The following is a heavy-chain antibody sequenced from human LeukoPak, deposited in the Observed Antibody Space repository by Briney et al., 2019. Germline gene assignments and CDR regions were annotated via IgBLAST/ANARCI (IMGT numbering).Heavy chain of an antibody. Sequence: GESLKISCKGSGYSFTSYWIGWVRQMPGKGLEWMGIIYPGDSDTRYSPSFQGQVTISADKSISTAYLQWSSLKASDTAMYYCARRGYYDSSGYLLDWFDPWGQGTLVTVSS. CDR2: IYPGDSDT. V-gene: IGHV5-51*01. J-gene: IGHJ5*02. CDR1: GYSFTSYW. D-gene: IGHD3-22*01. CDR3: ARRGYYDSSGYLLDWFDP.